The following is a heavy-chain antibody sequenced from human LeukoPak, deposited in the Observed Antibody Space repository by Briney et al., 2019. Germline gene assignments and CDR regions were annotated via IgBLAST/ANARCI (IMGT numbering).Heavy chain of an antibody. CDR3: ARRVGWNCGSNYMDV. J-gene: IGHJ6*03. D-gene: IGHD1-7*01. Sequence: SETLSLTCTVSGGSISSHYWSWIRQPPGKGLEWIGYIYYSGSTNYNPSLKSRVTISVDTSKNQFSLKLSSVTAADTAVYYCARRVGWNCGSNYMDVWGKGTTVTVSS. V-gene: IGHV4-59*11. CDR2: IYYSGST. CDR1: GGSISSHY.